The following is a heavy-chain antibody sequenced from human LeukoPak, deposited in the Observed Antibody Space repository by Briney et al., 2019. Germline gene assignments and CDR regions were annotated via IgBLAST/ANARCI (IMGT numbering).Heavy chain of an antibody. CDR2: ISGSGGST. CDR3: AKDHLLTNYYDSSGYYFNSFFSSDY. Sequence: PGGSLRLSCAASGFTFSSYAMSWVRQAPGKGLEWVSAISGSGGSTYYADSVKGRFTISRDNSKNTLYLQMNSLRAEDTAVYYCAKDHLLTNYYDSSGYYFNSFFSSDYWGQGTLVTVTS. CDR1: GFTFSSYA. D-gene: IGHD3-22*01. J-gene: IGHJ4*02. V-gene: IGHV3-23*01.